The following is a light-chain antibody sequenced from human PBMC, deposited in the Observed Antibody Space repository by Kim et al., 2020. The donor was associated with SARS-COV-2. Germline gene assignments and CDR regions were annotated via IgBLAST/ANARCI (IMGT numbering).Light chain of an antibody. CDR2: GAS. V-gene: IGKV3-20*01. CDR1: QIVSSSY. Sequence: SPGERATLSCRASQIVSSSYLAWYQQKPGQAPRLLIYGASSRATGIPDRFSGSGSGTDFTLTISRLEPEDFAVYYCQQYGSSLLTFGGGTKVDIK. J-gene: IGKJ4*01. CDR3: QQYGSSLLT.